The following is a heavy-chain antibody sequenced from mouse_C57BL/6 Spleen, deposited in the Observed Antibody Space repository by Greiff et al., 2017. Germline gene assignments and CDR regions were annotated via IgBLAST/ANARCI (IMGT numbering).Heavy chain of an antibody. Sequence: EVMLVESGPGLAKPSQTLSLTCSVTGYSITSDYWNWIRKFPGNKLEYMGYISYSGSTYYNPSLKSRISITRDTSKNQYYLQLNSVTTEDTATYYCARFITTGVATGYFDYWGQGTTLTVSS. CDR3: ARFITTGVATGYFDY. CDR2: ISYSGST. D-gene: IGHD1-1*01. CDR1: GYSITSDY. V-gene: IGHV3-8*01. J-gene: IGHJ2*01.